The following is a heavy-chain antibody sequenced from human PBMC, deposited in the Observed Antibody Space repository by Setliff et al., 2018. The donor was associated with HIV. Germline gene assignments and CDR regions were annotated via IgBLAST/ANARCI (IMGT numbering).Heavy chain of an antibody. CDR3: ASRAGGDF. V-gene: IGHV4-61*09. CDR1: GGSISSNNYF. CDR2: IYPSGST. J-gene: IGHJ3*01. D-gene: IGHD3-10*01. Sequence: TSETLSLTCTVSGGSISSNNYFWSWIRQPAGKGLEWIGHIYPSGSTNYHPSLKSRVTISVDTSKNQFSLNLSSVTAADTAVYYCASRAGGDFWGQGTMVTVSS.